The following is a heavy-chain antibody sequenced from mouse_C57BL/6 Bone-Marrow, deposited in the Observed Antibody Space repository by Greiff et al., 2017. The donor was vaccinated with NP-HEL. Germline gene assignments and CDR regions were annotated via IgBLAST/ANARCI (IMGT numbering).Heavy chain of an antibody. J-gene: IGHJ3*01. Sequence: EVQLVESGGGLVKPGGSLKLSCAASGFTFSDYGMHWVRQAPEKGLEWVAYISSGSSTIYYADTVKGRFTISRDNAKNTLFLQRTSLRSEDTAMYYCASLYDGYYGFAYWGQGTLVTVSA. CDR3: ASLYDGYYGFAY. V-gene: IGHV5-17*01. CDR1: GFTFSDYG. D-gene: IGHD2-3*01. CDR2: ISSGSSTI.